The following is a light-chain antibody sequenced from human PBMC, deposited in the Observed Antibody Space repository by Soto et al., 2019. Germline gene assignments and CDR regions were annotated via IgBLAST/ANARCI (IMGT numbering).Light chain of an antibody. J-gene: IGKJ4*01. V-gene: IGKV1-5*03. CDR2: KAS. CDR1: QSISSW. Sequence: DIQMTQSPSTLSASVGDRVTITCRASQSISSWLAWYQQKPGKAPKLLIYKASSLESGVPSRFSGSGSGTEFTLTISSLQPDDFATYYCQQYNSYSPTVGGGTKVDIK. CDR3: QQYNSYSPT.